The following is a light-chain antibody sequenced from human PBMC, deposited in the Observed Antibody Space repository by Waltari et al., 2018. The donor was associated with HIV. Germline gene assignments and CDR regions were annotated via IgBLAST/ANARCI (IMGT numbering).Light chain of an antibody. CDR1: QGISSY. J-gene: IGKJ4*01. Sequence: DIQLTQSPSFLSASVGDRVTITCRASQGISSYLAWYQQKPGKAPKLLIDAASTLQSGVPSRFSGSGSGTEFTLTISSLQPEDFATYYCQQLNSYLGTFGGGTKVEIK. CDR2: AAS. CDR3: QQLNSYLGT. V-gene: IGKV1-9*01.